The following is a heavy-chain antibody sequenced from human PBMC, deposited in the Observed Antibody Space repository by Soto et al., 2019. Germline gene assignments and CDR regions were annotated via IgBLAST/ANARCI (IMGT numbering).Heavy chain of an antibody. Sequence: GGSLRLSCAASGFTFSSYAMHWVRQAPGKGLEWVAVISYDGSNKYYADSVKGRFTISRDNSKNTLYLQMNSLRAEDTAVYYCARESITMVRGPRPFDYWGQGTLVTVSS. CDR1: GFTFSSYA. J-gene: IGHJ4*02. CDR2: ISYDGSNK. D-gene: IGHD3-10*01. CDR3: ARESITMVRGPRPFDY. V-gene: IGHV3-30-3*01.